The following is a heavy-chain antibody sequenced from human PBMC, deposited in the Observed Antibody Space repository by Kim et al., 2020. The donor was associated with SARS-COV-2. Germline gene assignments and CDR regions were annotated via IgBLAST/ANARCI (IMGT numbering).Heavy chain of an antibody. CDR2: DASDE. V-gene: IGHV3-7*01. CDR3: AKGWGFDH. J-gene: IGHJ4*02. Sequence: DASDESYADTVKGRFTISRDNARNSLYLQMNNLRVEDTAVYYCAKGWGFDHWGQGTLVTVSS. D-gene: IGHD3-16*01.